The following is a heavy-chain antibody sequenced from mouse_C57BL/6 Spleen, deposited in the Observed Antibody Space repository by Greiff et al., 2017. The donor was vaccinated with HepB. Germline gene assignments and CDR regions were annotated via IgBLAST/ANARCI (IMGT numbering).Heavy chain of an antibody. CDR3: ARRGGVTARDAMDY. CDR2: ILPGSGST. V-gene: IGHV1-9*01. D-gene: IGHD2-2*01. J-gene: IGHJ4*01. CDR1: GYTFTGYW. Sequence: VQLQQSGAELMKPGASVKLSCKATGYTFTGYWIEWVKQRPGHGLEWIGEILPGSGSTNYNEKFKGKATFTADTSSNTAYMQLSSLTTEDSASCNCARRGGVTARDAMDYWGQGTSVTVSS.